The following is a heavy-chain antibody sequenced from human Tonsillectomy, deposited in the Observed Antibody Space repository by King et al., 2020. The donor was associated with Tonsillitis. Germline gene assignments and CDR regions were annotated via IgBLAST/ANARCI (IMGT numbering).Heavy chain of an antibody. Sequence: VQLVQSGAEVKKPGASVKVSCKASGYTFTTFGISWVRQAPGQGLEWMGWISTYNGHTKYAQNLQGRVTMTTDTSTSTVYMELRSLRSDDTAVYYCARDYGDFYFDFWGQGALVTVSS. J-gene: IGHJ4*02. CDR3: ARDYGDFYFDF. V-gene: IGHV1-18*01. D-gene: IGHD4-17*01. CDR2: ISTYNGHT. CDR1: GYTFTTFG.